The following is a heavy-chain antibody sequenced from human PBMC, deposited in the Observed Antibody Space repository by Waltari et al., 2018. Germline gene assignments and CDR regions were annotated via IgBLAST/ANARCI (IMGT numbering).Heavy chain of an antibody. V-gene: IGHV4-61*09. D-gene: IGHD3-16*01. Sequence: QVQLQESGPGLVKPSQTLSLTCTVSGGSISSGSYYWSWIRQPAGKGLEWIGYIYTSGSTNYNPSLKSRVTISVDTSKNQFSLKLSSVTAADTAVYYCARGITGPDYFDYWGQGTLVTVSS. CDR3: ARGITGPDYFDY. J-gene: IGHJ4*02. CDR1: GGSISSGSYY. CDR2: IYTSGST.